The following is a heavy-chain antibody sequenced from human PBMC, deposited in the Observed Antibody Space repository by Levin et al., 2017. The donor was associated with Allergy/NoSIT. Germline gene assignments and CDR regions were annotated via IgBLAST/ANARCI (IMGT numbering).Heavy chain of an antibody. D-gene: IGHD3-3*01. J-gene: IGHJ6*02. Sequence: PGESLKISCAASGFTFSSYWMHWVRQAPGKGLVWVSRINSDGSSTSYADSVKGRFTISRDNAKNTLYLQMNSLRAEDTAVYYCARDRNYDFWSGPTSYGMDVWGQGTTVTVSS. CDR3: ARDRNYDFWSGPTSYGMDV. CDR2: INSDGSST. CDR1: GFTFSSYW. V-gene: IGHV3-74*01.